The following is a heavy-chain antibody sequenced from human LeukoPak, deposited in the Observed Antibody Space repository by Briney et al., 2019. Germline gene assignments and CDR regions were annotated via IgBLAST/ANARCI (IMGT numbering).Heavy chain of an antibody. CDR2: IRYDGSNK. V-gene: IGHV3-30*02. CDR1: GFTFSSYG. D-gene: IGHD3-3*01. J-gene: IGHJ4*02. CDR3: AKDVLDFWSGCDY. Sequence: GGSLRLSCAASGFTFSSYGMHWVRQAPGKGLEWVAFIRYDGSNKYYADSVKGRFTISRDNSKNTLYLQMNSLRAEDTAVYYCAKDVLDFWSGCDYWGQGTLVTVSS.